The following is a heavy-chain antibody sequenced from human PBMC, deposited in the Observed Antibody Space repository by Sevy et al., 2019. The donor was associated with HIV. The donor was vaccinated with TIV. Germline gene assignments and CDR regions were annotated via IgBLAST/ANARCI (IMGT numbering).Heavy chain of an antibody. CDR2: INHSGST. CDR1: GGSFSGYY. CDR3: AREIVGAFYYYYYMYL. D-gene: IGHD1-26*01. J-gene: IGHJ6*03. Sequence: SETLSLTCAVYGGSFSGYYWSWIRQPPGKGLEWTGEINHSGSTNYNPSLKSRVTISVDTSKNQFSLKLSSVTAADTAVYYCAREIVGAFYYYYYMYLWGKGSTVTVSS. V-gene: IGHV4-34*01.